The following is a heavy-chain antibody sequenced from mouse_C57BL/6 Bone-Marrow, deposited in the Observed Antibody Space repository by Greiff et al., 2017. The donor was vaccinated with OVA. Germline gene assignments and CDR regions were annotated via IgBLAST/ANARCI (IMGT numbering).Heavy chain of an antibody. D-gene: IGHD2-4*01. J-gene: IGHJ2*01. V-gene: IGHV1-55*01. Sequence: QVQLQQPGAELVKPGASVKMSCKASGYTFTSYWITWVKQRPGQGLEWIGDIYPGSGSTNYNEKFKSKATLTVDTSSSTAYMQLSSLTSDDSAVYYCARSERDYDYLLDYWGQGTTRTVSS. CDR3: ARSERDYDYLLDY. CDR2: IYPGSGST. CDR1: GYTFTSYW.